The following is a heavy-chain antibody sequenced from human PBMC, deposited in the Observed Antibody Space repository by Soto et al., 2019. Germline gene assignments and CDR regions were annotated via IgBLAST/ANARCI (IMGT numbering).Heavy chain of an antibody. D-gene: IGHD6-13*01. J-gene: IGHJ5*02. CDR3: ARDMIAAAGTGWFDP. CDR1: GGTFSSYT. CDR2: IIPILGIA. Sequence: QVQLVQSGAEVKKPGSSVKVSCKASGGTFSSYTISWVRQAPGQGLEWMGRIIPILGIANYAQKFQGRVTITADKATSTAYMELSILRSEDTAVYYCARDMIAAAGTGWFDPWGQGTLVTVSS. V-gene: IGHV1-69*08.